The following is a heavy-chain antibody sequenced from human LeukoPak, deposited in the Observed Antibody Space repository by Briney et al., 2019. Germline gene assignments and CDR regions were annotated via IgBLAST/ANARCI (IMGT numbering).Heavy chain of an antibody. D-gene: IGHD5-24*01. J-gene: IGHJ5*02. CDR2: ISWNSGSI. CDR3: ARDLHGMATIRWFDP. CDR1: GFTFDDYA. V-gene: IGHV3-9*01. Sequence: GGSLRLSCAASGFTFDDYAMHWVRQAPGKGLEWVSGISWNSGSIGYADSVKGRFTISRDNAKNSLYLQMNSLRAEDTAVYYCARDLHGMATIRWFDPWGQGTLVTVSS.